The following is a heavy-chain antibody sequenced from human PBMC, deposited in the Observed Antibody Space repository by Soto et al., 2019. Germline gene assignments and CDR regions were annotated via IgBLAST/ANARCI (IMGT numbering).Heavy chain of an antibody. V-gene: IGHV1-46*02. CDR1: GYTFNNYY. Sequence: QVQLVQSGAEVKEPGASVKLSCKASGYTFNNYYMHWVRQAPGQGLEWMGIINPSGGSTYYAQHYQGRVTMTRDTSTSTVYMELHSLRSEDKALYYCARGRYSYGRYFDYWGQGTLVIVPS. J-gene: IGHJ4*02. CDR3: ARGRYSYGRYFDY. CDR2: INPSGGST. D-gene: IGHD5-18*01.